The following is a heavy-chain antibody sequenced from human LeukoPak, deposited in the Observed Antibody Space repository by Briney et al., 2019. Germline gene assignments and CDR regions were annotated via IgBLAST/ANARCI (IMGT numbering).Heavy chain of an antibody. V-gene: IGHV4-34*01. CDR2: HSGST. Sequence: HSGSTNYNPSLKSRVTISVDTSKNQFSLKLSSVTAADTAVYYCARPPVLLWFGESDAFGIWGQGTMVTVSS. D-gene: IGHD3-10*01. CDR3: ARPPVLLWFGESDAFGI. J-gene: IGHJ3*02.